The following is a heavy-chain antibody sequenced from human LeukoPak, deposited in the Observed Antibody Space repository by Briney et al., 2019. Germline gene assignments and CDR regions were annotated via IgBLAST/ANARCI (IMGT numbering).Heavy chain of an antibody. V-gene: IGHV4-59*01. CDR1: GGSISSYY. J-gene: IGHJ6*02. CDR2: IYYSGST. Sequence: SETLSLTCTVSGGSISSYYWSWIRQPPGKGLEWIGYIYYSGSTNYNPSLKSRVTISVDTSKNQFSLKLSSVTAADTAVYYCARDGECSSTSCDNYYYYSMDVWGQGTTVTVSS. CDR3: ARDGECSSTSCDNYYYYSMDV. D-gene: IGHD2-2*03.